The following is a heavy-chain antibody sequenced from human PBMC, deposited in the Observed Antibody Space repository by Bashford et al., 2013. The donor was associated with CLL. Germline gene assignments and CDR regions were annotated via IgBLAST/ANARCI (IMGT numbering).Heavy chain of an antibody. CDR1: GGSISNYF. CDR3: VSLGYCSGGSCYPPS. CDR2: IYSTGST. J-gene: IGHJ4*02. D-gene: IGHD2-15*01. V-gene: IGHV4-4*07. Sequence: SETLSLTCTVSGGSISNYFWSWLRQPAGKSLEWIGRIYSTGSTNYNPSLKSRVTISVDTSKNQFSLKLSSVTAADTAVYYCVSLGYCSGGSCYPPSWGQGTLVTVSS.